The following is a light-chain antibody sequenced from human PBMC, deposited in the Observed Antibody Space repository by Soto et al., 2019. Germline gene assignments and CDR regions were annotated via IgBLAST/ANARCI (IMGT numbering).Light chain of an antibody. CDR1: SSNIGAGYD. CDR3: QSYDSSLGDLWV. Sequence: QSVPTQPPSVSGAPGQRVTISCTGSSSNIGAGYDVHWYQQLPGTAPKLLIYGNSNRPSGVPDRFSGSKSGTSASLAITGLQAEDEADYYCQSYDSSLGDLWVFGGGTKLTVL. V-gene: IGLV1-40*01. CDR2: GNS. J-gene: IGLJ3*02.